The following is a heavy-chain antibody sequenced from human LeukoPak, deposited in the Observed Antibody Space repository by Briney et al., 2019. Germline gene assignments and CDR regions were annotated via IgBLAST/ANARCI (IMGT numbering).Heavy chain of an antibody. V-gene: IGHV4-34*01. CDR1: GGSFSGYY. D-gene: IGHD3-10*01. CDR2: INHSGST. J-gene: IGHJ4*02. CDR3: ARDTIHYGINY. Sequence: PSETLSLTCAVYGGSFSGYYWSWIRQPPGKGLEWIGEINHSGSTNYNPSLKSRVTISLDTSKNQFSLKLSSVTAADTALYYCARDTIHYGINYWGQGTLVTVSS.